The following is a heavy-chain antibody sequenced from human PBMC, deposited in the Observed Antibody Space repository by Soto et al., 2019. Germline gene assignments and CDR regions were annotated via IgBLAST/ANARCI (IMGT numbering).Heavy chain of an antibody. J-gene: IGHJ6*02. V-gene: IGHV4-39*01. CDR3: RRSSRYSTDV. CDR1: CFSIISITY. Sequence: SQKLSLTCTVSCFSIISITYCGWIGQPPGKGLEWIGSIYSIGSTYYNPSLKSRVTISVDTSKNQFSLKLSSVTAADTAEYYCRRSSRYSTDVWGQGTTVT. CDR2: IYSIGST. D-gene: IGHD6-13*01.